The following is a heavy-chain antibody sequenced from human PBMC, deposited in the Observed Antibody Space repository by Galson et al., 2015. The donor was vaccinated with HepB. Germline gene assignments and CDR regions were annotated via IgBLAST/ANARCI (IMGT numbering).Heavy chain of an antibody. Sequence: SVKVSCKASGYTFTSYDINWVRQATGQGLEWMGWMNPNSGNTGYAQKFQGRVTMTRNTSISTAYMELSSLRSEDTAVYYCARRVYSSGWSYYYYYYMDVWGKGTTVTVSS. V-gene: IGHV1-8*01. CDR1: GYTFTSYD. J-gene: IGHJ6*03. CDR2: MNPNSGNT. CDR3: ARRVYSSGWSYYYYYYMDV. D-gene: IGHD6-19*01.